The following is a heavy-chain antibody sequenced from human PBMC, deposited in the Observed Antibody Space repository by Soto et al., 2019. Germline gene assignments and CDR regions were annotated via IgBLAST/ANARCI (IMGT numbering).Heavy chain of an antibody. Sequence: GASVQVSCKPSGGTFSTYAISWVRQAPGQGLEWMGGIIPVFGAAKYTQRFQGRVTITADESTNTVYMELSSLRSDDTAVYYCARAGGPSMLRYYYGLDVWGQGTTVTVSS. D-gene: IGHD3-10*02. CDR3: ARAGGPSMLRYYYGLDV. V-gene: IGHV1-69*13. J-gene: IGHJ6*02. CDR2: IIPVFGAA. CDR1: GGTFSTYA.